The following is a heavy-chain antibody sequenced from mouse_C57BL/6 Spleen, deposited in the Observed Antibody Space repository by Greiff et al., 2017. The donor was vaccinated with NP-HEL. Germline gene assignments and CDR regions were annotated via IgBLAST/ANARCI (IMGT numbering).Heavy chain of an antibody. J-gene: IGHJ2*01. CDR3: ARGDYYGSSPYYFDY. V-gene: IGHV1-55*01. CDR1: GYTFTSYW. Sequence: QVQLQQPGAELVKPGASVKMSCKASGYTFTSYWITWVKQRPGQGLEWIGDIYPGSGSTNYNEEFKSKATLTVDTSSSTAYMQLSSLTSEDSAVYYCARGDYYGSSPYYFDYWGQGTTLTVSS. D-gene: IGHD1-1*01. CDR2: IYPGSGST.